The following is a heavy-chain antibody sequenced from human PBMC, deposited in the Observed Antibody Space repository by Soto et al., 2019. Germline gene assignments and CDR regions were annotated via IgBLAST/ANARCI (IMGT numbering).Heavy chain of an antibody. Sequence: SETLSLTCTVSGGSISSYYWSWIRQPPGKGLEWIGYIYYSGSTNYSPSLKSRVTISVDTSKNQFSLKLSSVTAADTAVYYCARGQYYYGSGSSYYFDYWGQGTLVTVSS. CDR2: IYYSGST. CDR3: ARGQYYYGSGSSYYFDY. D-gene: IGHD3-10*01. J-gene: IGHJ4*02. V-gene: IGHV4-59*01. CDR1: GGSISSYY.